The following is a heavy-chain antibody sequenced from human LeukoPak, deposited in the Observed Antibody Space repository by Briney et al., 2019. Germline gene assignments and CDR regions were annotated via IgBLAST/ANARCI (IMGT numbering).Heavy chain of an antibody. CDR1: GLTFSNVW. J-gene: IGHJ4*02. CDR2: IKGKTHGGTT. Sequence: GGSLRLSCVVSGLTFSNVWMSWVRQAPGKGLEWVGRIKGKTHGGTTDYAAPVYGRFTVSRDDSKNTLYLQMNSLQTEDTAVYYCTTFSDCTSSICYTNYWGQGTLVTVSS. CDR3: TTFSDCTSSICYTNY. D-gene: IGHD2-2*02. V-gene: IGHV3-15*01.